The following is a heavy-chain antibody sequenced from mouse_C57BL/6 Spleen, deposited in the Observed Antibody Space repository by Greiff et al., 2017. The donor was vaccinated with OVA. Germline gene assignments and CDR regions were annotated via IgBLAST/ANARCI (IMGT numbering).Heavy chain of an antibody. Sequence: DVKLVESGGGLVQPKGSLKLSCAASGFSFNTYAMNWVRQAPGKGLEWVARIRSKSNNYATYYADSVKDRFTISRDDSESMLYLQMNNLKTEDTAMYYCVRPSYDSNYPAWFAYWGQGTLVTVSA. D-gene: IGHD2-5*01. V-gene: IGHV10-1*01. J-gene: IGHJ3*01. CDR1: GFSFNTYA. CDR2: IRSKSNNYAT. CDR3: VRPSYDSNYPAWFAY.